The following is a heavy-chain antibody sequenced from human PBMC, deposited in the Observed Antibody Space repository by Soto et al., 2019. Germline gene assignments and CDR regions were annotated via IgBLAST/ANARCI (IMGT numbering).Heavy chain of an antibody. J-gene: IGHJ4*02. CDR1: GFTFSDYY. V-gene: IGHV3-11*06. Sequence: PGGSLRLSCAASGFTFSDYYMSWIRQAPGKGLEWISYSSNSGTFARYADSVKGRFPISRDNAKNSLYLQIDSLRGEDTAIYYCARSGDNYNLLDYWGQGTPVTVSS. D-gene: IGHD1-1*01. CDR2: SSNSGTFA. CDR3: ARSGDNYNLLDY.